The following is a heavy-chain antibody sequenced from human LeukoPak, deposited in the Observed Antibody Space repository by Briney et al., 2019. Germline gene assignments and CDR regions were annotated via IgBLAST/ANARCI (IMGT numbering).Heavy chain of an antibody. D-gene: IGHD6-13*01. V-gene: IGHV4-34*01. J-gene: IGHJ4*02. CDR3: ARLVSQTEPRFDS. CDR1: SGSFSGNY. Sequence: SETPSLTCAVYSGSFSGNYWSWIRQPPGKNLEWVGEINHRGSTSYHPSLKRRVTISVAKSKSQLSLKLTSVAAADTAVYYCARLVSQTEPRFDSWGQETLVTVSS. CDR2: INHRGST.